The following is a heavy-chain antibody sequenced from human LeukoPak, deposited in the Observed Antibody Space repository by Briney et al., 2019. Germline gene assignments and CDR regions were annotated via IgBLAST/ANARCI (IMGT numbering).Heavy chain of an antibody. CDR1: GYTFTSYG. V-gene: IGHV1-18*01. Sequence: ASVKVSCKASGYTFTSYGFSWVRPAPGQGLAWMGWISAYNGNTKYGQILQGRVTMTTDTSTSTAYMELRSLRSDDTAVYYCARLILWGSGEYYFDYWGQGTLVTVSS. CDR2: ISAYNGNT. CDR3: ARLILWGSGEYYFDY. J-gene: IGHJ4*02. D-gene: IGHD3-16*01.